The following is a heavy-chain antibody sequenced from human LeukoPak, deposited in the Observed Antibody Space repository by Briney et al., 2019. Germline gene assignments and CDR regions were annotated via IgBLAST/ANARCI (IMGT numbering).Heavy chain of an antibody. V-gene: IGHV3-7*01. CDR2: IKGDGSED. Sequence: GGSLRLSCAASGFIFSKYWMTWVRQPPGKGLEWVANIKGDGSEDEYVDSVKGRFTISRDNAQNSLFLQMDNLRGEGTAVYYCARDMGIYTNYGAYWGQGTLVTVSS. J-gene: IGHJ4*02. CDR3: ARDMGIYTNYGAY. CDR1: GFIFSKYW. D-gene: IGHD4-17*01.